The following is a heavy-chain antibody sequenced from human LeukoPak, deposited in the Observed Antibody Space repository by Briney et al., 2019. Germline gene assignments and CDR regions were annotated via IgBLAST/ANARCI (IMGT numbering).Heavy chain of an antibody. CDR1: GFTFSSYA. CDR3: AKEIYYDSSGLEIPLDY. Sequence: GRSLRLSCAASGFTFSSYAMHWVRQAPGKGLEWVAVISYDGSNKYYADSVKGRFTISRDNSKNTLYLQMNSLRAEDTAVYYCAKEIYYDSSGLEIPLDYWGQGTLVTVSS. V-gene: IGHV3-30-3*01. CDR2: ISYDGSNK. J-gene: IGHJ4*02. D-gene: IGHD3-22*01.